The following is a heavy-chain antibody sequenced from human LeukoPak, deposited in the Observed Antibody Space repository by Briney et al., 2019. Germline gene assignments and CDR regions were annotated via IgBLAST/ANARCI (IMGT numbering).Heavy chain of an antibody. V-gene: IGHV3-7*01. Sequence: PGGSLRLPCAASGFTFSSYWMSWVRQAPGKGLEWVANINQDGSEKYYVDSVKGRFTISRDNAKNSLYLQMNSLRAEDTAVYYCAREGCSGGSCYHNWFDPWGQGTLVTVSS. CDR3: AREGCSGGSCYHNWFDP. CDR2: INQDGSEK. CDR1: GFTFSSYW. D-gene: IGHD2-15*01. J-gene: IGHJ5*02.